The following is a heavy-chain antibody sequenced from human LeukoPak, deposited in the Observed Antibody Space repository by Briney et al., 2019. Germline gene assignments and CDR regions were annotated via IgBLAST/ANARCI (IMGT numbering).Heavy chain of an antibody. Sequence: ASVKVSCKASGYTFTGYYMHWVRQAPGQGLEWMGWINPNSGGTNYAQNFQGRVTMTRDTSISTAYMELSRLRSDDTAVYYCAKYVIAARLGWFDPWGQGTLVTVSS. D-gene: IGHD6-6*01. CDR2: INPNSGGT. J-gene: IGHJ5*02. V-gene: IGHV1-2*02. CDR3: AKYVIAARLGWFDP. CDR1: GYTFTGYY.